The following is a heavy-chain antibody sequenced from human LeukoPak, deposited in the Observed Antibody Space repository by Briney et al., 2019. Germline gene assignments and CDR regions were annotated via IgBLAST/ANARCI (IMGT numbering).Heavy chain of an antibody. CDR1: GFSFSDYY. CDR2: ISSSGSTI. J-gene: IGHJ4*02. CDR3: ARDQLYYDSRGYSN. Sequence: GGSLRLSCAASGFSFSDYYMSWIRQAPGKGLEWVSYISSSGSTIYYADSVKGRFTISRDNAKNSLYLQMNSLRAEDTAVYYCARDQLYYDSRGYSNWGQGTLVTVSS. V-gene: IGHV3-11*04. D-gene: IGHD3-22*01.